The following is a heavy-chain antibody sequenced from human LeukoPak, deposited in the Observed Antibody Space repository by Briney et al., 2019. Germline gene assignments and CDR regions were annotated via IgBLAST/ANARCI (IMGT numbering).Heavy chain of an antibody. CDR1: GFTFSSYG. Sequence: GGSLRLSCAASGFTFSSYGMHWVRQAPGKGLEWVAFIRYDESNKYYADSVKGRFTISRDNSKNTLYLQMNSLRAEDTAVYYCAKEEAYYDILTGYYKEDYYYYMDVWGKGTTVTISS. CDR3: AKEEAYYDILTGYYKEDYYYYMDV. V-gene: IGHV3-30*02. CDR2: IRYDESNK. D-gene: IGHD3-9*01. J-gene: IGHJ6*03.